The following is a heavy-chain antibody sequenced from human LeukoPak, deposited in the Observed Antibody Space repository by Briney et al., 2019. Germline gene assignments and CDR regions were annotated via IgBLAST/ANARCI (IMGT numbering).Heavy chain of an antibody. CDR3: ARGVGLTRGGAFDS. V-gene: IGHV4-38-2*02. CDR1: GYSISSGFY. D-gene: IGHD3-16*01. Sequence: SETLSLTCTVSGYSISSGFYWGWIRQPPGKGLEWIGSIYHSGSTHYNSSLKSRVTISVDASKNQLSLKLGSVTAADTAVYYCARGVGLTRGGAFDSWGQGTLVTVSS. CDR2: IYHSGST. J-gene: IGHJ4*02.